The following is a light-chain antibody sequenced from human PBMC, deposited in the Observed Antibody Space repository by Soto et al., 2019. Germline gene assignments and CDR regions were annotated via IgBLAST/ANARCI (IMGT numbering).Light chain of an antibody. V-gene: IGLV2-8*01. Sequence: QSALTQPPSASGSPGQSVTISCTGTSSDVGSYNYVSWYQQRPGKAPKFIIYEVSKRPSGVPDRFSGSKSGNTASLTVSGLQAEDEADYYCATWDDSLNAAVFGGGTQLTVL. CDR1: SSDVGSYNY. CDR3: ATWDDSLNAAV. CDR2: EVS. J-gene: IGLJ7*01.